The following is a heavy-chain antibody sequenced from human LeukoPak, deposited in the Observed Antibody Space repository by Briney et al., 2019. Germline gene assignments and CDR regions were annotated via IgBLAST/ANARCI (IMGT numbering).Heavy chain of an antibody. Sequence: GGSLRLSCVASGFTFSSFAMNWVRQAPGKGLEWVSHIGTTDIGNTYYADSVKGRFTISRDNSKNTLYLQMNSLRAEDTAVYYCAKAPYSGSYSPFDIWGQGTMVTVSS. V-gene: IGHV3-23*01. CDR2: IGTTDIGNT. D-gene: IGHD1-26*01. CDR1: GFTFSSFA. J-gene: IGHJ3*02. CDR3: AKAPYSGSYSPFDI.